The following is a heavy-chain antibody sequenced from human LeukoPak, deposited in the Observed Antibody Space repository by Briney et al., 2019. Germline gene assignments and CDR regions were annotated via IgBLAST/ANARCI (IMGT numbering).Heavy chain of an antibody. V-gene: IGHV1-69*05. D-gene: IGHD3-3*01. Sequence: SVTVSFKASGGTFTIYAISWVRQAPGQGLEWMGGIIPIFGTANYSQRFRGRVTMTRDMSTGTVYMELSSLTSEDTAVYYCAREAITIFGLVRTQTTKGPHRFDPWGQGTLVTVSS. CDR2: IIPIFGTA. CDR3: AREAITIFGLVRTQTTKGPHRFDP. J-gene: IGHJ5*02. CDR1: GGTFTIYA.